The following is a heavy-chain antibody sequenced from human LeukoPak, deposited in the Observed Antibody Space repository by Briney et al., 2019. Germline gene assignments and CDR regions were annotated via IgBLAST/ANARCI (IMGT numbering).Heavy chain of an antibody. D-gene: IGHD3-10*01. Sequence: SQTLSLTCAISGDSVSSNRATWNWIRQSPSRGLEWLGRTYYRSKWYNDYAVSVKSRITVNPDTSKNQFSLQLNSVTPEDTAVYYCARNTPDFGTHQRFHPWGQGTLVTVSS. V-gene: IGHV6-1*01. CDR1: GDSVSSNRAT. J-gene: IGHJ5*02. CDR3: ARNTPDFGTHQRFHP. CDR2: TYYRSKWYN.